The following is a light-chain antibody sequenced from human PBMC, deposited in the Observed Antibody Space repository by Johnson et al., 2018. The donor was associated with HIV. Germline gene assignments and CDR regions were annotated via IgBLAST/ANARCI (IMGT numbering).Light chain of an antibody. J-gene: IGLJ1*01. V-gene: IGLV1-51*01. CDR2: DNN. CDR3: GTWDSSLSAGYV. Sequence: QSVLTQPPSVSAAPGQKVTISCSGSSSNIGNNYVSWYQQLPGTAPKLLIYDNNKRPSGIPDRFSGSKSGTSATLGITGLQTGYEADYYCGTWDSSLSAGYVFGTGTKVTVL. CDR1: SSNIGNNY.